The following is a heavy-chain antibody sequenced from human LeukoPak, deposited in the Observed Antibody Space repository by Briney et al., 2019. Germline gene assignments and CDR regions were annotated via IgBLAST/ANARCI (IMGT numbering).Heavy chain of an antibody. CDR2: IRNDGSTK. CDR1: GFTFSSYG. D-gene: IGHD1-7*01. J-gene: IGHJ4*02. V-gene: IGHV3-30*02. CDR3: AKDERNWNYNLASQTYD. Sequence: GGSLRLSCAASGFTFSSYGMHWVRQAPGKGLEWVAFIRNDGSTKFYADSVKGRFTISRDNSENTLYLQMNSLRAEDTAVYYCAKDERNWNYNLASQTYDWGQGTLVTVSS.